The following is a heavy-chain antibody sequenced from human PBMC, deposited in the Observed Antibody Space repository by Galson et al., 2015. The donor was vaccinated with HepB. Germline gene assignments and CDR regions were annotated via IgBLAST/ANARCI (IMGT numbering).Heavy chain of an antibody. CDR1: GFTFDDYA. V-gene: IGHV3-9*01. CDR3: AKDRTPWVAWSGDAFDI. D-gene: IGHD3/OR15-3a*01. J-gene: IGHJ3*02. CDR2: ISWNSGSI. Sequence: SLRLSCAASGFTFDDYAMHWVRQAPGKGLEWVSGISWNSGSIGYADSVKGRFTISRDNAKNSLYLQMNSLRAEDTALYYCAKDRTPWVAWSGDAFDIWGQGTMVTVSS.